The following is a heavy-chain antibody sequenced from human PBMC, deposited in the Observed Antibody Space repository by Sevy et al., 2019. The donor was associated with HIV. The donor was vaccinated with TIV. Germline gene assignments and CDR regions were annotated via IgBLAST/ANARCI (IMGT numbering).Heavy chain of an antibody. Sequence: GGSLRLSCAASRFTFSSFAMHWVRQAPGKGLEWVAVVSYDGSKKYYSDSVEGQFTISRANSKNTLSLQMNSLRPEDTAVYFCARQNGDYEFAFDYWGQGTLLTVSS. V-gene: IGHV3-30*04. D-gene: IGHD4-17*01. CDR2: VSYDGSKK. CDR3: ARQNGDYEFAFDY. CDR1: RFTFSSFA. J-gene: IGHJ4*02.